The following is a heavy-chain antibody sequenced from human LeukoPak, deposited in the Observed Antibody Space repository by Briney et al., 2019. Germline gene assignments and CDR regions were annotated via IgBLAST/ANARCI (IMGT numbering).Heavy chain of an antibody. V-gene: IGHV3-30*18. J-gene: IGHJ5*02. D-gene: IGHD6-19*01. CDR1: GSTISTHG. Sequence: PGGSLRLSCVVSGSTISTHGMHWARQAPGKGLEWVAMISHDGSIEHYGDSVKGRLTISRDNSKNTLYLQMNSLRDEDTGVYYCAKDWGSSGWYNWFDPWGQGTLVTVSS. CDR2: ISHDGSIE. CDR3: AKDWGSSGWYNWFDP.